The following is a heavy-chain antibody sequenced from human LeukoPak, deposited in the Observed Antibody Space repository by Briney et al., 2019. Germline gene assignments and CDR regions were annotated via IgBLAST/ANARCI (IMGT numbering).Heavy chain of an antibody. Sequence: GGSLRLSCAASGFTFSSYAMTWVRQAPGKGLEWVSSISSSSSYIYYADSVKGRFTISRDNAKNSLYLQMNSLRAEDTAVYYCARVEAGAPDYWGQGTLVTVSS. CDR2: ISSSSSYI. CDR1: GFTFSSYA. V-gene: IGHV3-21*01. D-gene: IGHD1-26*01. CDR3: ARVEAGAPDY. J-gene: IGHJ4*02.